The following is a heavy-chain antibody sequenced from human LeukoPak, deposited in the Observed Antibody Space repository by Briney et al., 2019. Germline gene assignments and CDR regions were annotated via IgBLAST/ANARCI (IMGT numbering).Heavy chain of an antibody. Sequence: PGGFLRLSCAASGFTFTTYAMSWVRQAPGKGLEWVSSVSKSDGTTYYADSVKGRLTISRDNSKNTLHLQMNGLRAEDTAVYYCARGSYGMDVWGQGTTVTVS. J-gene: IGHJ6*02. CDR2: VSKSDGTT. V-gene: IGHV3-23*01. CDR1: GFTFTTYA. CDR3: ARGSYGMDV.